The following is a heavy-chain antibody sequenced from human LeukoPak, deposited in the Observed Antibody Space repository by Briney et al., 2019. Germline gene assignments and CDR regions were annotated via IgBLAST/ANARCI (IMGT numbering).Heavy chain of an antibody. V-gene: IGHV4-30-4*08. J-gene: IGHJ4*02. CDR2: IYYSGNT. D-gene: IGHD6-13*01. CDR1: GGSLSSGDYY. CDR3: ARVTGGIAAGY. Sequence: PSQTLSLTCTVSGGSLSSGDYYWRWIRQPPGTGREWIGYIYYSGNTYYNPSLKTRVTISVDTSKNQFSLKLISVTAADTAVYYCARVTGGIAAGYWGQGTLVTVSS.